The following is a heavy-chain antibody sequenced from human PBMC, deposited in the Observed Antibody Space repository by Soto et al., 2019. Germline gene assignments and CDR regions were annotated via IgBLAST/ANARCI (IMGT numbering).Heavy chain of an antibody. Sequence: GGSLRLSCAASGFTFSSYGMHWVRQAPGKGLEWVAVISYDGSNKYYADSVKGRFTISRDNSKNTLYLQMNSLRAEDTAVYYCAKDLRKYYDILTGYPAEDYYYGMDVWGQGTTVTVSS. CDR1: GFTFSSYG. J-gene: IGHJ6*02. CDR3: AKDLRKYYDILTGYPAEDYYYGMDV. V-gene: IGHV3-30*18. CDR2: ISYDGSNK. D-gene: IGHD3-9*01.